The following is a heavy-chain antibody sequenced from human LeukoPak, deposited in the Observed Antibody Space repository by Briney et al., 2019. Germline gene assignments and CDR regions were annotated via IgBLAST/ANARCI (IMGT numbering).Heavy chain of an antibody. V-gene: IGHV3-30*01. Sequence: DSVKGRFTISRDNSNNALYLLMNSLRADDTVVYYCARGNNGDYWGQGTLVTVSS. J-gene: IGHJ4*02. D-gene: IGHD1/OR15-1a*01. CDR3: ARGNNGDY.